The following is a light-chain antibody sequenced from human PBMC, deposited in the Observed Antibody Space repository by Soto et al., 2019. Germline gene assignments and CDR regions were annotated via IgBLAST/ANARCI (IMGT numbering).Light chain of an antibody. CDR2: GAS. CDR3: QQYGSSHRT. CDR1: QNINSNH. J-gene: IGKJ1*01. V-gene: IGKV3-20*01. Sequence: LLVALSPGTLSWSPGGRSSVWCRASQNINSNHLAWYRQKPGQAPRLLIYGASSRPTGIPDRFSGSGSGTDFTLTISRLEPEDFAVYYCQQYGSSHRTFGQGTKVDIK.